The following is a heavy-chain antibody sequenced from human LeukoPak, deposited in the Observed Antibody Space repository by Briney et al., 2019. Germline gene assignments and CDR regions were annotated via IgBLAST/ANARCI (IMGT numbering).Heavy chain of an antibody. CDR3: ARSIAAAGSTKGYNWFDP. Sequence: SETLSLTCTVSGGSISSYYWSWIRQPPGKGLEWIGYIYYSGSTNYNPSLKSRVTISVDTSKNQFSLKLSSVTAADTAVYYCARSIAAAGSTKGYNWFDPWGQGTLVTVSS. V-gene: IGHV4-59*12. D-gene: IGHD6-13*01. J-gene: IGHJ5*02. CDR1: GGSISSYY. CDR2: IYYSGST.